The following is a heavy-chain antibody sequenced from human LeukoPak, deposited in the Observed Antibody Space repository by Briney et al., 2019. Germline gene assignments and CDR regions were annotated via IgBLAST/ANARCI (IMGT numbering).Heavy chain of an antibody. Sequence: GGSLRLSCVGSGFSLEDYAMHWVRQVPGKGLEGVSSISWDSGTQAYTDSVKGRFTISRDNDNNSLYLQMNSLRREDTAFYYCVKDMGFDLLKDAFHIWGQGTLVTVSS. J-gene: IGHJ3*02. V-gene: IGHV3-9*01. D-gene: IGHD3-9*01. CDR2: ISWDSGTQ. CDR1: GFSLEDYA. CDR3: VKDMGFDLLKDAFHI.